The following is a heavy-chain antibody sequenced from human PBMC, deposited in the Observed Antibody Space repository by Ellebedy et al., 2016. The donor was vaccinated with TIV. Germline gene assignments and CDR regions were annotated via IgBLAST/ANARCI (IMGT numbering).Heavy chain of an antibody. Sequence: GESLKISCAASGFTFSNAWMNWVRQAPGKGLEWVGRIKSKTDGGTTDYAAPVKGRFTISRDDSKNTLYLQMNSLKTEDTAVYYCTTVKQAPLYDSSGYYYRGDFDYWGQGTLVTVSS. D-gene: IGHD3-22*01. CDR2: IKSKTDGGTT. CDR3: TTVKQAPLYDSSGYYYRGDFDY. J-gene: IGHJ4*02. V-gene: IGHV3-15*07. CDR1: GFTFSNAW.